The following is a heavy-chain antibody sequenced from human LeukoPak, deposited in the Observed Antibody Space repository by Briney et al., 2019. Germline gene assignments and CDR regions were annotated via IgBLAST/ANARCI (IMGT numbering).Heavy chain of an antibody. CDR3: ARDLFADFWSGSRRFDP. D-gene: IGHD3-3*01. J-gene: IGHJ5*02. Sequence: SETLSLTCIVSGGSIRSSDYLWGWIRQPPGMGLEWIGTIYHGGSTYYNPSLNSRVTISVDTSKNQFSLKLSSVTAADTAVYYCARDLFADFWSGSRRFDPWGQGTLVTVSS. CDR1: GGSIRSSDYL. CDR2: IYHGGST. V-gene: IGHV4-39*07.